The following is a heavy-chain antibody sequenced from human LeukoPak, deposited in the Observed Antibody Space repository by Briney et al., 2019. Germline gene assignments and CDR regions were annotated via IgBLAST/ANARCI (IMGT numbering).Heavy chain of an antibody. J-gene: IGHJ5*02. D-gene: IGHD5-18*01. CDR2: IIPFLGII. CDR1: GGTLSNYA. Sequence: SVKVSCKASGGTLSNYAISWVRQAPGQGLEWMGRIIPFLGIIDYAQKFQGRVTITADTSTSTAYMELSSLTSEDAAVYFCARDTARAPASNWFDPWGQGTLVTVSS. CDR3: ARDTARAPASNWFDP. V-gene: IGHV1-69*04.